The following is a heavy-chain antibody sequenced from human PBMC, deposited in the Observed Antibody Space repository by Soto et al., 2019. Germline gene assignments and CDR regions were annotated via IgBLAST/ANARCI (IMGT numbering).Heavy chain of an antibody. Sequence: EVRLVETGGGLIQPGGSLRLSCAASGFTVSDTYMNWVRQAPGKGLEWVSVIYSGSATYYADLVKGRFTISRDNSKNTVFLQMSSLRVDDTAVYYCARGKSGWLPFDYWGQGILVTVSS. J-gene: IGHJ4*02. V-gene: IGHV3-53*02. CDR3: ARGKSGWLPFDY. CDR1: GFTVSDTY. CDR2: IYSGSAT. D-gene: IGHD6-19*01.